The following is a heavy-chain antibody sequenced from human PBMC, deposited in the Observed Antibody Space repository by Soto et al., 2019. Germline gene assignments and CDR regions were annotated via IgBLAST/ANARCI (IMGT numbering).Heavy chain of an antibody. CDR1: GYTFNYYG. Sequence: QVQLMQSGAEVKKPGASVKVSCKASGYTFNYYGYIWVRQAPGQGLEWMEWISAYDGNTHYAQRFQGRVTMTTDTSTTTAYMELRSLRSDDTAVYYCARKGKGAPVDYWGQGTLVTVSS. J-gene: IGHJ4*02. CDR3: ARKGKGAPVDY. D-gene: IGHD6-13*01. V-gene: IGHV1-18*01. CDR2: ISAYDGNT.